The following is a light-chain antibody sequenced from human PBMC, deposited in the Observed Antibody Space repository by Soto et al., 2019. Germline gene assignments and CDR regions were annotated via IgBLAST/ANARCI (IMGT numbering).Light chain of an antibody. CDR1: KSISTY. CDR2: GAS. V-gene: IGKV1-39*01. CDR3: QQTFITPPLT. Sequence: DIQMTQSPCSLSASIGDRITITCRASKSISTYLNWYQQKPGKAPSLLIYGASTLQSGVPSRFSGSGSATDFTLTISSLQPEDFATYYCQQTFITPPLTFGGGTKVEIK. J-gene: IGKJ4*01.